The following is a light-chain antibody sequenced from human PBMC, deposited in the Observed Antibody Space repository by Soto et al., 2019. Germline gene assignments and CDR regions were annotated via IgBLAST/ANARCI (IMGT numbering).Light chain of an antibody. CDR2: ATS. Sequence: EIVMTQSPATLSVSPGERASLSCRASQSVSSNLAWYQQKPGQTPRLLIYATSTRATGIPARFSGSGSGTEFTLTISSLQSEDFAIYYCQQYHNWPAFXQGTKVDIK. CDR3: QQYHNWPA. J-gene: IGKJ1*01. V-gene: IGKV3-15*01. CDR1: QSVSSN.